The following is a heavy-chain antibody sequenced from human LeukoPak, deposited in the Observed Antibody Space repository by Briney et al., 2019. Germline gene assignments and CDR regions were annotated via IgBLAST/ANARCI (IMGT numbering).Heavy chain of an antibody. CDR2: IYSGGST. CDR1: GFTVSSNY. Sequence: GGSLRLSCAASGFTVSSNYMSWVRQAPGKGLEWVSTIYSGGSTYYAGSVKGRFTISRDNSKNTLYLQMNSLRAEDTAVYYCAREWHFDYWGQGTLVTVSS. V-gene: IGHV3-66*01. CDR3: AREWHFDY. J-gene: IGHJ4*02. D-gene: IGHD5-12*01.